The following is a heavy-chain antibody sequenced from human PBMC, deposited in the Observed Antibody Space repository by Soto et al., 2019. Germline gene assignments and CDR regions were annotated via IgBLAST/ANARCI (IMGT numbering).Heavy chain of an antibody. J-gene: IGHJ4*02. D-gene: IGHD3-9*01. CDR1: GFTFSDYY. CDR3: ARDPWVGYDILTGYCDY. CDR2: ISSSGSTI. Sequence: GGSLRLSCAASGFTFSDYYMSWIRQAPGKGLEWVSYISSSGSTIYYADSVKGRFTISRDNAKNSLYLQMNSLRAEDTAVYYCARDPWVGYDILTGYCDYWGQGTLVTVSS. V-gene: IGHV3-11*01.